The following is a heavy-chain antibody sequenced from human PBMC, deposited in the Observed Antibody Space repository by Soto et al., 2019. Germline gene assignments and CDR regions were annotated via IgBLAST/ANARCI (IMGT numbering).Heavy chain of an antibody. CDR3: VSPNDYGDYVLPFDY. D-gene: IGHD4-17*01. CDR2: ISSSSSTI. Sequence: EVQLVESGGGLVQPGGSLRLSCAASGFTFSSYSMNWVRQAPGKGLEWVSYISSSSSTIYYADSVKGRFTISRDNAKNSLYLQMNSLRAEDTAVYYCVSPNDYGDYVLPFDYWGQGTLVTVSS. CDR1: GFTFSSYS. J-gene: IGHJ4*02. V-gene: IGHV3-48*01.